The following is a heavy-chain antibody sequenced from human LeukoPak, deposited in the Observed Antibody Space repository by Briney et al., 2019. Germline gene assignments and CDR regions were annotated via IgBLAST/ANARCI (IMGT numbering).Heavy chain of an antibody. V-gene: IGHV4-39*07. CDR2: INYSGST. Sequence: SETLSLTCTVSGGSMRSSNFYWGWIRQPPGKGLEWIGNINYSGSTYYNPSVKSRVTLSVDVSENRFSLNLTSVTAADTALYFCARTHFDSLGWFDPWGQGTLVTVSS. CDR1: GGSMRSSNFY. J-gene: IGHJ5*02. D-gene: IGHD3-9*01. CDR3: ARTHFDSLGWFDP.